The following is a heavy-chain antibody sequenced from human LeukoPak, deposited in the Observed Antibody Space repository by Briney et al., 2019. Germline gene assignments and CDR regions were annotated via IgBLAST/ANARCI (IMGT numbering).Heavy chain of an antibody. CDR2: IYYSGST. CDR1: GGSISSSSYY. D-gene: IGHD3-10*01. CDR3: ARTMVRGAIPADWFDP. Sequence: SETLSLTCTVSGGSISSSSYYWGWIRQPPGKGLEWIGSIYYSGSTYYNPSLKSRVTISVDTSKNQFSLKLSSVTAADTAVYYCARTMVRGAIPADWFDPWGQGTLVTVSS. V-gene: IGHV4-39*01. J-gene: IGHJ5*02.